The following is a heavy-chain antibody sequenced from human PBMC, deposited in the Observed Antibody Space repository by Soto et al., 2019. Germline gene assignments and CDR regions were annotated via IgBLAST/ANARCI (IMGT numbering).Heavy chain of an antibody. J-gene: IGHJ4*02. V-gene: IGHV3-21*01. CDR3: ARDLTTGTRYFDY. CDR1: GFTFSRYS. CDR2: ISSSSSYI. Sequence: EVQLVESGGGLVKPGGSLRLSCAASGFTFSRYSMNWVRQAPGKGLEWVSSISSSSSYIYYADSVKGRFTIARDNAKNSLYLQMNSLSAEDTAVYYCARDLTTGTRYFDYWGQGTLVTVSS. D-gene: IGHD6-13*01.